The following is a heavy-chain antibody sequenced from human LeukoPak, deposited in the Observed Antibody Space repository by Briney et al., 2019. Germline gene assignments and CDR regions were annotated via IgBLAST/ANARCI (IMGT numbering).Heavy chain of an antibody. CDR2: IYYSGST. D-gene: IGHD3-10*01. CDR1: GGSISSYY. V-gene: IGHV4-59*01. Sequence: SETLSLTCTVSGGSISSYYWSWIRQPPGKGLEWIGYIYYSGSTNYNPSLQSRVTISVDMSKDQFSLKLSSVTAADTAVYYCARVAYYYGTGSYYNPAHFDYWGQGTLVTASS. CDR3: ARVAYYYGTGSYYNPAHFDY. J-gene: IGHJ4*02.